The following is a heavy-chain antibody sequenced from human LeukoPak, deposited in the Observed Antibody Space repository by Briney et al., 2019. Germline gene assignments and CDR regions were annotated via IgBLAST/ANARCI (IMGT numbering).Heavy chain of an antibody. J-gene: IGHJ2*01. Sequence: AGGSLRLSCAASGFTFSIYSMNWVRQAPGKGLEWVSYISSSSSTIYYADSVKGRFTISRDNAKNSLYLQMNSLRDEDTAVYYCARRHWSDWYFDLWGRGTLVTVSS. CDR2: ISSSSSTI. CDR1: GFTFSIYS. D-gene: IGHD1-14*01. CDR3: ARRHWSDWYFDL. V-gene: IGHV3-48*02.